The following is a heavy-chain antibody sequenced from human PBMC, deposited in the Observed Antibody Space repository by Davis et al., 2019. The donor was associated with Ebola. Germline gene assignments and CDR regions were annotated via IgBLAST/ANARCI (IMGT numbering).Heavy chain of an antibody. D-gene: IGHD4-17*01. V-gene: IGHV3-53*01. CDR2: IYRDGRT. J-gene: IGHJ2*01. CDR3: TRHVSGDFWYFDL. Sequence: GGSLRLSCAASGFIVSDKYVSWVRQAPGKGLEWVSVIYRDGRTYHADSVKGRFTISRDNSENTVDLQMNSLRAEDTAVYFCTRHVSGDFWYFDLWGRGTLVTVSS. CDR1: GFIVSDKY.